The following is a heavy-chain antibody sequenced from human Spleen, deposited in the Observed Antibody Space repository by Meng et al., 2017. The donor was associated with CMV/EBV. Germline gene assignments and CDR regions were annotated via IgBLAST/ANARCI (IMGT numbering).Heavy chain of an antibody. D-gene: IGHD6-6*01. J-gene: IGHJ4*02. CDR2: IYYIGST. CDR3: ARAPAYSSSPFDF. V-gene: IGHV4-59*01. CDR1: GGSISNYY. Sequence: SETLSLTCTVSGGSISNYYWSWIRQPPGKGLEWIGYIYYIGSTNSNPSLKSRVTISVDTSKNQVPLKLSSVTAADTAVYYCARAPAYSSSPFDFWGQGTLVTVSS.